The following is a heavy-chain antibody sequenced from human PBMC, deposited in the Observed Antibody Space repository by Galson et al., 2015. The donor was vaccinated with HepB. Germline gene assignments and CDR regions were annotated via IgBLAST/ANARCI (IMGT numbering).Heavy chain of an antibody. D-gene: IGHD6-13*01. CDR3: ARSGRFGIAAADHGLY. Sequence: SVKVSCKASGYTFTMYAMHWVRQAPGQRPEWMGWINVGDGNTKYSQKFQGRVTITRDTSASTAYMELGSLKSEDTDVYYCARSGRFGIAAADHGLYWGQGTLVTVSS. CDR2: INVGDGNT. CDR1: GYTFTMYA. V-gene: IGHV1-3*01. J-gene: IGHJ4*02.